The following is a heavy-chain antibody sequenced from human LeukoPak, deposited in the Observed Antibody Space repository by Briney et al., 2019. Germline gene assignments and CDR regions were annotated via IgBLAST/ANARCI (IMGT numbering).Heavy chain of an antibody. V-gene: IGHV4-34*01. D-gene: IGHD3-22*01. Sequence: SETLSLTCAVYGGSFSGYYWSWIRQPPGKGLEWIGEINHSGRTNYNPSLRSRVTISVDTSKNQFSLKLSSVTAADTAVYYCATPLDYYDSSGYHQGGDWGQGTLVTVSS. CDR3: ATPLDYYDSSGYHQGGD. J-gene: IGHJ4*02. CDR1: GGSFSGYY. CDR2: INHSGRT.